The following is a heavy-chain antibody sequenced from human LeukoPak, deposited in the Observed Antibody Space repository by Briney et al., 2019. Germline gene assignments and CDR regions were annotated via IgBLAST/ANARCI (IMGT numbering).Heavy chain of an antibody. J-gene: IGHJ4*02. D-gene: IGHD5/OR15-5a*01. CDR3: ARDLPDY. Sequence: PGGSLRLSCAASGFTVSSSYMSWVRQAPGKGLEWVANIKQDGSEKYYVDSVKGRFTISRDNAKNSLYLQMNSLRAEDTAVYYCARDLPDYWGQGTLVTVSS. CDR1: GFTVSSSY. V-gene: IGHV3-7*01. CDR2: IKQDGSEK.